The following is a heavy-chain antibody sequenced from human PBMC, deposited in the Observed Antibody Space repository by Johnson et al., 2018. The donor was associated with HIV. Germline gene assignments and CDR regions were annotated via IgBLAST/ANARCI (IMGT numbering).Heavy chain of an antibody. CDR1: GFTFSSYW. D-gene: IGHD5-24*01. V-gene: IGHV3-74*01. CDR3: ARDHEMATIGDAFDI. CDR2: INSDGSST. Sequence: VQLVESGGGLVQPGGSLRLSCAASGFTFSSYWMHWVRQAPGKGLVWVSRINSDGSSTSYADSVKGRLTISRDNAKNTLYLQMNSLRAEDTAVYYCARDHEMATIGDAFDIWGQGTMVTVSS. J-gene: IGHJ3*02.